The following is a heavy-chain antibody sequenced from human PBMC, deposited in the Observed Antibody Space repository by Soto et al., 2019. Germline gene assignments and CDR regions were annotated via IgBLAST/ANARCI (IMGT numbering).Heavy chain of an antibody. CDR3: ARVNAYDSSGYYLRNACEI. J-gene: IGHJ3*02. CDR2: IIPIFGTA. D-gene: IGHD3-22*01. Sequence: SVKVSCKASGGTFSSYAISWVRQAPGQGLEWMGGIIPIFGTANYAQKFQGRVTITADESTSTAYMEQSSLRSEDTAVYYCARVNAYDSSGYYLRNACEIWGQGTMVTVSS. V-gene: IGHV1-69*13. CDR1: GGTFSSYA.